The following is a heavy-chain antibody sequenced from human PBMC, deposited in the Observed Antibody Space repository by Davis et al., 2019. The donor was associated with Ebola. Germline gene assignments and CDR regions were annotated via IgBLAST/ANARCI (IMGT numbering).Heavy chain of an antibody. CDR3: ARVRYYDFWSGLIPDAFDI. V-gene: IGHV1-18*01. CDR2: ISAYNGNT. Sequence: ASVKVSCKASGYTFTSYGISWVRQAPGQGLEWMGWISAYNGNTNYAQKLQGRVTMTTDTSTSTAYMELRSLRSDDTAVYYCARVRYYDFWSGLIPDAFDIWGQGTMVTVSS. D-gene: IGHD3-3*01. CDR1: GYTFTSYG. J-gene: IGHJ3*02.